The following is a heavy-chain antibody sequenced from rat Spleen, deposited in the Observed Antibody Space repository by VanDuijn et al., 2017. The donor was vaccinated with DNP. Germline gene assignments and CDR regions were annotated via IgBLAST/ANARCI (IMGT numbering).Heavy chain of an antibody. CDR2: INKDSSTI. D-gene: IGHD4-3*01. J-gene: IGHJ2*01. V-gene: IGHV4-2*01. Sequence: EVKLVESGGGLVQPGKSLKLSCVASGFNFNDYWMGWVRQAPGKGLEWIAEINKDSSTIKYIPSLKDKITISRDNAQKTLNLQMTKLGSEDTAIYYCVREELGVDYWGQGVMVTVSS. CDR3: VREELGVDY. CDR1: GFNFNDYW.